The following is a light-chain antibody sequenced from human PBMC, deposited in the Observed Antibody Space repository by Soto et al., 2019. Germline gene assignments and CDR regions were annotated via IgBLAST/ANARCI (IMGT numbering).Light chain of an antibody. V-gene: IGLV1-51*01. CDR3: GTWDDSLSAYV. CDR2: DND. CDR1: SKNIEDNH. J-gene: IGLJ1*01. Sequence: QSVLTQPPSVSAAPGQRVTVSCSGTSKNIEDNHVSWYQHVPGMAPKLVVYDNDRRPSELPGRFSGSKSGTSATLVITGLQTGDEADYYCGTWDDSLSAYVFGTGTKVTVL.